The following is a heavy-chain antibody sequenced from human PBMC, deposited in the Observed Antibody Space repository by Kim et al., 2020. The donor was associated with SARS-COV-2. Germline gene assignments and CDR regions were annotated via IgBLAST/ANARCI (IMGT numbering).Heavy chain of an antibody. J-gene: IGHJ2*01. CDR2: IKRDGSEK. CDR3: AKASHNNNWTPFGL. V-gene: IGHV3-7*01. Sequence: GGSLRLSCAASGFTFTTFWMSWVRQAPGKGLEWVANIKRDGSEKYYVDSVKGRFTISRDNAKNSLYLQMNSLRVDDTALYYCAKASHNNNWTPFGLWG. CDR1: GFTFTTFW. D-gene: IGHD1-1*01.